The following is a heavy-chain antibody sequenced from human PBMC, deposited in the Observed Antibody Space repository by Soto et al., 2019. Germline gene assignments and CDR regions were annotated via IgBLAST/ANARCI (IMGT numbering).Heavy chain of an antibody. Sequence: GGSLRLSCAASGFNFGVFGMHWVRQAPGKGLEWLSVLSYEGSEEYYADSVRGRFTISRDNSKNALFLQMDSLRVDDTGVYYCALTRRSSLLEVAGPGFEYWGQGTLVTVSS. V-gene: IGHV3-30*03. D-gene: IGHD6-19*01. CDR1: GFNFGVFG. CDR2: LSYEGSEE. J-gene: IGHJ4*02. CDR3: ALTRRSSLLEVAGPGFEY.